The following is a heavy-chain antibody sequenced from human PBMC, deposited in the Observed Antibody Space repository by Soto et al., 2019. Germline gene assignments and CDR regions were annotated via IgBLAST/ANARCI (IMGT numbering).Heavy chain of an antibody. Sequence: SETLSLTCTVSGGSISSHSYYWGWIRQPPGKGLEWIGSIYYSGNTYYNPSLKSRVTISVDTSKNQFSLKLSPVTAADTAVYYCARQGFGDLDFDYWGQGTPVTVSS. V-gene: IGHV4-39*01. CDR3: ARQGFGDLDFDY. CDR1: GGSISSHSYY. D-gene: IGHD3-10*01. J-gene: IGHJ4*02. CDR2: IYYSGNT.